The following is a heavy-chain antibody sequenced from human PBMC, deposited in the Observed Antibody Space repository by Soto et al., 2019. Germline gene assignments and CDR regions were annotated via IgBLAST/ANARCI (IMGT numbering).Heavy chain of an antibody. J-gene: IGHJ4*02. V-gene: IGHV3-74*01. CDR3: ARDDILIDY. CDR1: GFTFSSYW. D-gene: IGHD3-9*01. CDR2: INSDGSSI. Sequence: LRLSCTASGFTFSSYWMHWVRQAPGKGLVWVSRINSDGSSITYADSVKGRFTISGDNAKNTLYLQMNSLRAEDTAVYYCARDDILIDYWGQGTLVTVSS.